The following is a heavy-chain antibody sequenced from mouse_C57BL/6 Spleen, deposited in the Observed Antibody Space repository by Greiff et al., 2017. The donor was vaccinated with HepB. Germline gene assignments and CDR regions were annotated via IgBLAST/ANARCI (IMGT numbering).Heavy chain of an antibody. J-gene: IGHJ4*01. V-gene: IGHV1-80*01. CDR3: ARFSIYYGYDDAMDY. CDR2: IYPGDGDT. Sequence: VMLVESGAELVKPGASVKISCKASGYAFSSYWMNWVKQRPGKGLEWIGQIYPGDGDTNYNGKFKGKATLTADKSSSTAYMQLSSLTSEDSAVYFCARFSIYYGYDDAMDYWGQGTSVTVSS. D-gene: IGHD2-2*01. CDR1: GYAFSSYW.